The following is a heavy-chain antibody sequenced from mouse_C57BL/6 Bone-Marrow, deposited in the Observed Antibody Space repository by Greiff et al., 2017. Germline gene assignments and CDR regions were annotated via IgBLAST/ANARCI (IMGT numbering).Heavy chain of an antibody. CDR3: ARYDDYDVDY. Sequence: EVKLVESGGGLVQPGGSLSLSCAASGFPFTDYYMSWVRQPPGKALEWLGFIRNKANGYTTEYSASVKGRFTISRDNSQSILYLQMNALRAEDSATYYCARYDDYDVDYWGQGTTLTVSS. CDR1: GFPFTDYY. J-gene: IGHJ2*01. CDR2: IRNKANGYTT. V-gene: IGHV7-3*01. D-gene: IGHD2-4*01.